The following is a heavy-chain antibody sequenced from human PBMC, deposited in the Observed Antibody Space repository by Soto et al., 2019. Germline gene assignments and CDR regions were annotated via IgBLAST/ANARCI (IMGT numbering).Heavy chain of an antibody. CDR2: ISYDGSNK. D-gene: IGHD2-2*01. CDR1: GFTFSSYG. Sequence: GGSLRLSCAASGFTFSSYGMHWVRQAPGKGLEWVAVISYDGSNKYYADSVKGRFTISRDNSKNTLYLQMNSLRAEDTAVYYCAKAEFHCSSTSCPARGYYYYYGMDVWGQGTTVTV. J-gene: IGHJ6*02. CDR3: AKAEFHCSSTSCPARGYYYYYGMDV. V-gene: IGHV3-30*18.